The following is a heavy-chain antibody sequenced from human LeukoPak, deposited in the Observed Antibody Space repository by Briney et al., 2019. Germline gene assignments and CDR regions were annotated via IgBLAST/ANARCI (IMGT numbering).Heavy chain of an antibody. CDR1: GFTFSDYY. J-gene: IGHJ4*02. D-gene: IGHD2-2*01. V-gene: IGHV3-11*01. CDR2: FSSSATAT. CDR3: ARGLPATLLDY. Sequence: GGSLRLSCVASGFTFSDYYMSWVRQAPRKGLEWVSYFSSSATATYYAGSVKGRFTISRDSAKNSLYLQMNSLRVEDTAVYYCARGLPATLLDYWGQGTLVTVSS.